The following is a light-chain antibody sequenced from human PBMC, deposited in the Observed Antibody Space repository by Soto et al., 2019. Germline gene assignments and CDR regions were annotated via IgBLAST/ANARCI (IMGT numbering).Light chain of an antibody. CDR2: EVT. J-gene: IGLJ3*02. V-gene: IGLV2-14*01. CDR1: SSDVGGYNY. CDR3: SSYTTTYSLV. Sequence: QSALTQPASVSGSPGQSITISCTGTSSDVGGYNYVSWYQQHPGKAPKLMISEVTSRPSGVSHRFSGSKSGNTASLTISGLQAEDEADYYCSSYTTTYSLVFGGGTKLTVL.